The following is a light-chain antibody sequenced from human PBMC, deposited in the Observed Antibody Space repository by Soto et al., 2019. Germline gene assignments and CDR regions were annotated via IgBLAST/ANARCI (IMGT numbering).Light chain of an antibody. Sequence: EIVMTQSPATLSVSPGARATLSCRASQSVSSSLAWYQQKPGQAPRLLIYGASTRATDIPERFSGSGSGTEFTLTISSLQSGDFAVYHCQQYKKWPQTFGQGSKVEIK. V-gene: IGKV3-15*01. CDR3: QQYKKWPQT. J-gene: IGKJ1*01. CDR2: GAS. CDR1: QSVSSS.